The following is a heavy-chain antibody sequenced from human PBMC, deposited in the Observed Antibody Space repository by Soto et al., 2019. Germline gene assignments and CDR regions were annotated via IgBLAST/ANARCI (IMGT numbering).Heavy chain of an antibody. CDR2: ISAYTDTP. CDR3: ARVIPGVEAWFGP. CDR1: GYTFTNFG. V-gene: IGHV1-18*01. J-gene: IGHJ5*02. Sequence: XSGKVSFKASGYTFTNFGVTWVRRAPGQGLEWMGWISAYTDTPNYAQKFQGRVTMTIDTSTSTAYMDLRSLTSDDTAVYYCARVIPGVEAWFGPWGQGTLVTVSS. D-gene: IGHD2-2*01.